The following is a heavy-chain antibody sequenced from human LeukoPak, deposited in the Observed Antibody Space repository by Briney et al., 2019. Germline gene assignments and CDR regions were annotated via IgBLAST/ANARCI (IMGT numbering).Heavy chain of an antibody. CDR1: GFTFSSYA. D-gene: IGHD3-22*01. J-gene: IGHJ4*02. Sequence: GGSLRLSCAASGFTFSSYAMSWVRQAPGKGLEWVSAISGSGGSTYYADSVKGRFTISRDNSKNTLYLQMNSLRAEDTAVYYCARDYDSSGYSPGPSYWGQGTLVTVSS. V-gene: IGHV3-23*01. CDR3: ARDYDSSGYSPGPSY. CDR2: ISGSGGST.